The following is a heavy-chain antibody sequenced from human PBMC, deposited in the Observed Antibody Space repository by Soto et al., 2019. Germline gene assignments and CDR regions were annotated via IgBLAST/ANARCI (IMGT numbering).Heavy chain of an antibody. CDR3: AKEGGLSGSYYISSSYYFDY. J-gene: IGHJ4*02. D-gene: IGHD1-26*01. CDR1: GFTFSSYG. CDR2: ISYDGSNT. Sequence: SLRLSCAAXGFTFSSYGIHWVRQAPGKGLEWVAIISYDGSNTYYADSVKGRFTISRDNSKNTLYLQMNSLRAEDTSVYYCAKEGGLSGSYYISSSYYFDYWGQGTLVTVSS. V-gene: IGHV3-30*18.